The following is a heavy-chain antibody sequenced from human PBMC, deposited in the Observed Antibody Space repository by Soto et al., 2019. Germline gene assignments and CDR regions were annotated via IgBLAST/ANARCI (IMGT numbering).Heavy chain of an antibody. Sequence: SETLSLTCTVSDDSFRGAEYYWSWIRQPLGKGPEWIGYTYYNGDTKYNPALRSRVTMSEDTSKNQSSLRLSSVTAADTAVYFCARGPAYIDGWRTFDLWGRGILVTVSS. CDR1: DDSFRGAEYY. V-gene: IGHV4-61*08. CDR2: TYYNGDT. J-gene: IGHJ4*02. D-gene: IGHD6-19*01. CDR3: ARGPAYIDGWRTFDL.